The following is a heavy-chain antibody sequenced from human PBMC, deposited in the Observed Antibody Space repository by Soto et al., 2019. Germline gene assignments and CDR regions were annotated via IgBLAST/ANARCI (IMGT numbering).Heavy chain of an antibody. CDR1: GGSISSGGYS. V-gene: IGHV4-30-2*05. CDR2: IYHSGST. CDR3: ARDIRNDSQNPTNWFDP. J-gene: IGHJ5*02. Sequence: SETLSLTCAVSGGSISSGGYSWSWIRQPPGKGLEWIGYIYHSGSTYYNPSLKSRVTISVDTSKNQFSLKLSSVTAADTAVYYCARDIRNDSQNPTNWFDPWGQGTLVTVS. D-gene: IGHD1-1*01.